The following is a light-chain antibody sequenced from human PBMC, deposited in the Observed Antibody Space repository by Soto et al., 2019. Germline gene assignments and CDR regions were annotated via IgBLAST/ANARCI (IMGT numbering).Light chain of an antibody. CDR2: EVV. J-gene: IGLJ1*01. CDR3: KSYAGSNTYV. CDR1: KXDIGVYDF. Sequence: QSVLTQPPSASGSPGQSVTISCTGTKXDIGVYDFVSWYQDHPGKAPRLIIYEVVQRPSGVPDRFSGSKSGNTASLTVSGLQAADEADYFCKSYAGSNTYVLGSGTKVTVL. V-gene: IGLV2-8*01.